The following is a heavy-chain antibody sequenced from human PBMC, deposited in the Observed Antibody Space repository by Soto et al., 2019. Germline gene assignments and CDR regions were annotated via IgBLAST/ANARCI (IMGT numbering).Heavy chain of an antibody. V-gene: IGHV3-30*18. Sequence: QVQLVESGGGVVQPGRSLRLSCAASGFTFSSYGMHWVRQAPGKGLEWVAVISYDGSNKYYADSVKGRFTISRDNSKNTLYLQMNSLRAEDTAVYYCAKDPRMTTVTTNPEAWGQGTLVTVSS. CDR3: AKDPRMTTVTTNPEA. D-gene: IGHD4-17*01. CDR1: GFTFSSYG. CDR2: ISYDGSNK. J-gene: IGHJ5*02.